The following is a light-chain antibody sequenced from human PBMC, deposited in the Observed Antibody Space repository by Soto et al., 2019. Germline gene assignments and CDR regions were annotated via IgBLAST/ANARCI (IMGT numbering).Light chain of an antibody. Sequence: DFVITQSPLSLPVTLGQPASISCRSSQSLLYIDGNTYLNWFQQRPGQSPRRLLYRVSNRDSGVPDRFSGSGSGTDFTLKISRVEAEDVGFYYCMQGTHWPWTFGQGTKVDIK. J-gene: IGKJ1*01. CDR3: MQGTHWPWT. CDR2: RVS. CDR1: QSLLYIDGNTY. V-gene: IGKV2-30*01.